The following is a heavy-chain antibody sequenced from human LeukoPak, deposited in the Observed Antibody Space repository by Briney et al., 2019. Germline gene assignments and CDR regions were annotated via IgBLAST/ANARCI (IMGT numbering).Heavy chain of an antibody. CDR2: IYYSGST. CDR3: ARGPNSVAGYFDY. V-gene: IGHV4-59*01. J-gene: IGHJ4*02. D-gene: IGHD6-19*01. CDR1: GGSISSYY. Sequence: SETLSLTCTVSGGSISSYYWSWIRQPPGKGLEWIGYIYYSGSTNYNPSPKSRVTISVDTSKNQFSLRLSSVTAADTAVYYCARGPNSVAGYFDYWGQGTLVTVSS.